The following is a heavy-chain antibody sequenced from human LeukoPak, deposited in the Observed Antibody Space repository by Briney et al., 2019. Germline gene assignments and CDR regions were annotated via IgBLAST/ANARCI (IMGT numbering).Heavy chain of an antibody. CDR2: IYYSGST. J-gene: IGHJ6*03. Sequence: PSETLSLTCTVSGGSISSSSYYWGWIRQPPGKGLEWIGSIYYSGSTYYNPSLQSRVTILVDTSKNQFSLKLTSVTAADTAVFYCARVLGSDGYYYYYYMDVWGKGTTVTVSS. V-gene: IGHV4-39*07. CDR1: GGSISSSSYY. CDR3: ARVLGSDGYYYYYYMDV. D-gene: IGHD1-26*01.